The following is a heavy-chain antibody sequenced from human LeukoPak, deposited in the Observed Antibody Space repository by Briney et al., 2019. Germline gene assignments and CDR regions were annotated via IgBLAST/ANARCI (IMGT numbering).Heavy chain of an antibody. D-gene: IGHD3-22*01. CDR2: IYYSGST. CDR3: ARHRYYYDSSGYYYQP. J-gene: IGHJ5*02. V-gene: IGHV4-59*01. CDR1: GASISSYY. Sequence: PSETLSLTCTVSGASISSYYWSWIRQPPGKGREWIGYIYYSGSTNYNPSLKSRVTISVDTSKNQFSLRLSSVTAADTAVYYCARHRYYYDSSGYYYQPWSQGTLVTVSS.